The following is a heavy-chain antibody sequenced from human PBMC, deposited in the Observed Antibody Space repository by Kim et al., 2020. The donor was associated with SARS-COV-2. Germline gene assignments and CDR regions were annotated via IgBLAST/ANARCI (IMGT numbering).Heavy chain of an antibody. CDR1: GGSISSGGYY. J-gene: IGHJ4*02. V-gene: IGHV4-31*03. CDR3: ARDTSAGSFDY. CDR2: IYYSGST. Sequence: SETLSLTCTVSGGSISSGGYYWSWIRQHPGKGLEWIGYIYYSGSTYYNPSLKSRVTISVDTSKNQFSLKLSSVTAADTAVYYCARDTSAGSFDYWGQGTLVTVSS. D-gene: IGHD1-1*01.